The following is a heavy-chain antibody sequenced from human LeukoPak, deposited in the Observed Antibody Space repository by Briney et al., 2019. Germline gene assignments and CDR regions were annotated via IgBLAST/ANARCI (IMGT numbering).Heavy chain of an antibody. CDR2: ISGSGGST. J-gene: IGHJ4*02. Sequence: GGSLRLSCAASGFTFSSYAMSWVRQAPGKGLEWVSAISGSGGSTYYADSVKGRFTISRDNSKNSLYLQMNSLRAEDTAVYYCAKDLRWLPQGIFDYWGQGTLVTVSS. CDR1: GFTFSSYA. D-gene: IGHD5-24*01. CDR3: AKDLRWLPQGIFDY. V-gene: IGHV3-23*01.